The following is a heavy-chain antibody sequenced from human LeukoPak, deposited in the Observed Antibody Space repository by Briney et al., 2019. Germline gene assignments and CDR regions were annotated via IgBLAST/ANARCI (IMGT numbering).Heavy chain of an antibody. CDR3: ARGAGDRTDYHYMDV. CDR1: GGSISSGGYY. Sequence: SETLSLTCTVSGGSISSGGYYWSWIRQHPGKGLEWIGYIYYSGSTYYNPSLKSRVTISVDTSKNQFSLKLSSVTAADTAVYYCARGAGDRTDYHYMDVWGKGTTVTVSS. J-gene: IGHJ6*03. V-gene: IGHV4-31*03. D-gene: IGHD3-16*01. CDR2: IYYSGST.